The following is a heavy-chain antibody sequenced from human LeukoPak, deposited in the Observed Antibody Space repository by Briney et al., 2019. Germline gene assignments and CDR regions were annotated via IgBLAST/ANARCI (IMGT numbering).Heavy chain of an antibody. CDR3: ARHLPGFLYYYYNMDV. CDR2: IKQDGSEK. CDR1: GFTFSRYR. J-gene: IGHJ6*02. V-gene: IGHV3-7*01. Sequence: GGSLRLSCAASGFTFSRYRMNWVRQAPGKGLEWVANIKQDGSEKYYVDSVKGRFTISRDNAKNSLFLQMNSLRAEDTAVYYCARHLPGFLYYYYNMDVWGQGTTVTVSS. D-gene: IGHD3-3*01.